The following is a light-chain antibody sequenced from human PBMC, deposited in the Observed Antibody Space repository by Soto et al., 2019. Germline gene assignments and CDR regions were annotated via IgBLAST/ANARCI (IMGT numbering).Light chain of an antibody. CDR1: GSNIGSNS. V-gene: IGLV1-44*01. CDR3: AAWDDSLNGPV. J-gene: IGLJ7*01. Sequence: QSVLTQPPSASGTPGQRVTISCSGSGSNIGSNSVYWYQQLPGTAPKLFIYTNNQRPSGVPDRFSGSKSGTSASLAISGLQSEDEADYSCAAWDDSLNGPVFGGGTQLTVL. CDR2: TNN.